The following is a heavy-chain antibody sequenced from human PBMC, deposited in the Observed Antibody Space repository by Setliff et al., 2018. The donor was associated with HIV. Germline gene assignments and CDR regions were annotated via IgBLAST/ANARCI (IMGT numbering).Heavy chain of an antibody. CDR2: ISANGVTT. V-gene: IGHV3-23*01. D-gene: IGHD3-3*01. CDR3: AKVVLQFLQWSHMDV. CDR1: GFTFSSHA. J-gene: IGHJ6*03. Sequence: GGSRRLSCAASGFTFSSHAMTWVRQAPGKGLEWVSTISANGVTTYYADSVKGRFTISRDNSKNTQYLQMNSLRAEDTAVYYCAKVVLQFLQWSHMDVWGKGTTVTVSS.